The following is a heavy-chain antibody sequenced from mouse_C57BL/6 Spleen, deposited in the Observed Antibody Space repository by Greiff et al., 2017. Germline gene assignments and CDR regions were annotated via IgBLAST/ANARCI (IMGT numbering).Heavy chain of an antibody. V-gene: IGHV1-85*01. CDR3: ARSSGSSLLDC. CDR2: IYPRDGST. CDR1: GYTFTSYD. J-gene: IGHJ2*01. D-gene: IGHD1-1*01. Sequence: VQGVESGPELVKPGASVKLSCKASGYTFTSYDINWVKQRPGQGLEWIGWIYPRDGSTKYNEKFKGKATLTVDTSSSTAYMELHSLTSEDSAVYFCARSSGSSLLDCWGQGTTLTFSS.